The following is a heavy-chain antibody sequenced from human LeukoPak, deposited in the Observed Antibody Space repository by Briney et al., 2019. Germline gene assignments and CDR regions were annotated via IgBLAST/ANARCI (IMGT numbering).Heavy chain of an antibody. J-gene: IGHJ6*03. CDR1: GFTFSGSA. Sequence: GGSLRLSCAASGFTFSGSAMHWVRQASGKGLEWVGRIRSKANSYATAYAASVKGRFTISRDDSKNTAYLQMNSLKTEDTAVYYCTRHGDGGFVLEWLRYYYYYYMDVWGKGTTVTVSS. CDR2: IRSKANSYAT. CDR3: TRHGDGGFVLEWLRYYYYYYMDV. D-gene: IGHD3-3*01. V-gene: IGHV3-73*01.